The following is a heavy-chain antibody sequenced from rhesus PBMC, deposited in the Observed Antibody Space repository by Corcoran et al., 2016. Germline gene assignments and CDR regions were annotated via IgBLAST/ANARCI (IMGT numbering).Heavy chain of an antibody. CDR3: ARDSGYRNDY. D-gene: IGHD5-24*01. Sequence: QVKLQQWGGGLVKPSETLSLTCAVYGGSISGYYWSWIRQSPGKGLEWIGNIDGNRATINYNPSLKNRVSISKDTSKNQFSLKLRSVTAADTAVYYCARDSGYRNDYWDQGVLVTVSS. V-gene: IGHV4-73*01. CDR1: GGSISGYY. J-gene: IGHJ4*01. CDR2: IDGNRATI.